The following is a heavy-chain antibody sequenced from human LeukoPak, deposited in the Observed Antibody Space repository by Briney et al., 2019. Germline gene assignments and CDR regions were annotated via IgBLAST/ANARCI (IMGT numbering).Heavy chain of an antibody. CDR1: GFTFSSYS. CDR2: ISATSNYI. CDR3: ARDTSGYTFDD. V-gene: IGHV3-21*01. Sequence: GGSLRLSCAASGFTFSSYSMNCVRQAPGKGLEWVSSISATSNYIYYADSVKGRFTISRDNAKNSLYLQMNSLRAKDTAVYYCARDTSGYTFDDWGQGTLVTVSS. J-gene: IGHJ4*02. D-gene: IGHD5-18*01.